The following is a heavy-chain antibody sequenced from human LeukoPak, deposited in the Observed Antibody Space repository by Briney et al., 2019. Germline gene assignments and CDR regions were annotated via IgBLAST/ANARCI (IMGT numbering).Heavy chain of an antibody. CDR3: ANRPSRDGYNPDY. CDR1: GFTFSSYG. CDR2: IRYDGSNK. J-gene: IGHJ4*02. Sequence: PGGSLRLSCAASGFTFSSYGMHWVRQAPRKGLEWVAFIRYDGSNKYYADSVKGRFTISRDNSKNTLYLQMNSLRAEDTAVYLCANRPSRDGYNPDYWGQGTLVTVSS. D-gene: IGHD5-24*01. V-gene: IGHV3-30*02.